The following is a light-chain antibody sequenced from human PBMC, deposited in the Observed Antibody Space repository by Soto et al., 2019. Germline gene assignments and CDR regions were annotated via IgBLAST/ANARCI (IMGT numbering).Light chain of an antibody. CDR2: GAS. CDR1: QSVSSAN. Sequence: EIVFTQSPGTLSLSPGEMATLSCRASQSVSSANFAWYQPNPXQAPRLLIYGASSRATGIPDRFSGSGSGTDFTLTISRLEPEDFAVYYCQQYGSSLITFGQGTRLEIK. J-gene: IGKJ5*01. V-gene: IGKV3-20*01. CDR3: QQYGSSLIT.